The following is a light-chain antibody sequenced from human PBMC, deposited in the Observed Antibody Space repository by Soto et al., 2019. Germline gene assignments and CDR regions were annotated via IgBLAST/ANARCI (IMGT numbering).Light chain of an antibody. Sequence: DIQMTQSPSTLSASVGDRVTITCRASQSVRSELAWYQQKPGKAPKLLIYGASSRATGIPDRFSGSGSGTDFTLTISRLEPEDFAVYYCQQYGSSPWTFGQGTKVEIK. CDR1: QSVRSE. V-gene: IGKV1-5*01. J-gene: IGKJ1*01. CDR2: GAS. CDR3: QQYGSSPWT.